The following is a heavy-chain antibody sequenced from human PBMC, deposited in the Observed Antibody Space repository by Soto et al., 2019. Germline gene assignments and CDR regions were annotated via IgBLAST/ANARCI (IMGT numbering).Heavy chain of an antibody. J-gene: IGHJ4*02. CDR3: AREPLT. CDR2: IYYSGST. CDR1: GGSISSGGYY. Sequence: QVQLQESGPGLVKPSQTLSLTCTVSGGSISSGGYYWNWIRQHPGKGLEWIGYIYYSGSTYYTPSPXRGXTIAVDPSKNPFSLTLSSVTAAATAVYYCAREPLTWGQGTLVTVSS. V-gene: IGHV4-31*03.